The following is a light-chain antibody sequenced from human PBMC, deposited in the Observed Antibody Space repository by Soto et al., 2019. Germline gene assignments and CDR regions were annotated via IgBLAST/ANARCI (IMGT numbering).Light chain of an antibody. V-gene: IGLV1-47*02. CDR3: AAWDDSLSGYV. CDR2: SNN. J-gene: IGLJ1*01. CDR1: SSNIGSNY. Sequence: QAVVTQPPSASGTPGQRVTISCSGSSSNIGSNYVYWYQQLPGTAPKLLIYSNNQRPSGVPDRFSGSKSGTSASLAISGLRSEDEADYYCAAWDDSLSGYVFGTWTKLTVL.